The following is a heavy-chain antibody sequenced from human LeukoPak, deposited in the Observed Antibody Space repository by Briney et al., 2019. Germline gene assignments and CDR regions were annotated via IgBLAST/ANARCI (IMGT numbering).Heavy chain of an antibody. Sequence: GGSLRLSCAASGFTFSSYSLNWVRQAPGKGLEWLSYISSSSSTINYADSVKGRFTISRDNAKNSLYLQIHSLRDEDTAVYYCARGRDFHYWGRGTLVTVSS. CDR2: ISSSSSTI. CDR1: GFTFSSYS. J-gene: IGHJ4*02. CDR3: ARGRDFHY. V-gene: IGHV3-48*02. D-gene: IGHD5-24*01.